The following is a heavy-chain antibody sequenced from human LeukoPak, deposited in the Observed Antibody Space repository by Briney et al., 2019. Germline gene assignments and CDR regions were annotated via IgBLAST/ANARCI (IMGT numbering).Heavy chain of an antibody. CDR1: GFTFSSYA. CDR3: ARDRAVGGGNLDH. D-gene: IGHD6-19*01. V-gene: IGHV3-23*01. J-gene: IGHJ4*02. Sequence: GGSLRLSCAASGFTFSSYAMTWVRQAPGKGLEWVALITGSGDSTFYIDSVKGRYTISRDNSKNMLYVQMNSLRVEDTAVYHCARDRAVGGGNLDHWGQGILVTVSS. CDR2: ITGSGDST.